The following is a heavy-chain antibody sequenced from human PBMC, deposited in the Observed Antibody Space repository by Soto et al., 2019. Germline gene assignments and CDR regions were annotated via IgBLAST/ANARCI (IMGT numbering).Heavy chain of an antibody. V-gene: IGHV1-18*04. CDR3: ARDLLPMTGTANDAFDI. D-gene: IGHD1-1*01. Sequence: QIQLVQSGAEVKKPGASVKVSCKASGYMFSHYGINWVRQAPGQGLEWVAWISGYNGNTNYAQKFQGRVTMIMDSPTNTAYMELRSLTSDDTAVYYCARDLLPMTGTANDAFDIWGQGTMVTVSS. CDR2: ISGYNGNT. J-gene: IGHJ3*02. CDR1: GYMFSHYG.